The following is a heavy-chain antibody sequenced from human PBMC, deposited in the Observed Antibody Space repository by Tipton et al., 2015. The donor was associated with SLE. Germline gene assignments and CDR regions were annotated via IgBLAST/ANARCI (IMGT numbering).Heavy chain of an antibody. CDR1: GGSFSGYY. J-gene: IGHJ5*01. D-gene: IGHD2/OR15-2a*01. CDR3: ARGVIFKGFDS. V-gene: IGHV4-34*01. CDR2: INHSGST. Sequence: TLSLTCAVYGGSFSGYYWSWIRQPPGKGLEWIGEINHSGSTNYNPSLKSRVTMSVDTSKNQFSLKMNSVAAADTAVYYCARGVIFKGFDSWGQGTLVTVSS.